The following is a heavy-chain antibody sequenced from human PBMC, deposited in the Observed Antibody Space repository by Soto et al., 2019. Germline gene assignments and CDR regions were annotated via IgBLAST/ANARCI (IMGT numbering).Heavy chain of an antibody. J-gene: IGHJ4*01. CDR3: LLDPVRYYFDY. CDR2: IIPILGIA. V-gene: IGHV1-69*02. D-gene: IGHD3-3*01. Sequence: SVKVSCTASGGTFSSYTISWVRQAPGQGLEWMGRIIPILGIANYAQKFQGRVTITADKSTSTAYMELSSLRSEDTAVYYCLLDPVRYYFDYWGQGTLVTVSS. CDR1: GGTFSSYT.